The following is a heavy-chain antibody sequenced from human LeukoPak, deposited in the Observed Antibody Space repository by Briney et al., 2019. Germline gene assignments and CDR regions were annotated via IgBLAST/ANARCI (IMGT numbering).Heavy chain of an antibody. V-gene: IGHV3-30-3*01. CDR1: GFTFSTYP. CDR3: ARGESYRFDY. D-gene: IGHD3-16*01. J-gene: IGHJ4*02. Sequence: GALRLSCAASGFTFSTYPIHWVRQAPGKGLEWVSVMSYDGSKIYYADSVKGRFTISRDNSKNTLYLQMGSLRAEDTAVYYCARGESYRFDYWGQGTLVTVSS. CDR2: MSYDGSKI.